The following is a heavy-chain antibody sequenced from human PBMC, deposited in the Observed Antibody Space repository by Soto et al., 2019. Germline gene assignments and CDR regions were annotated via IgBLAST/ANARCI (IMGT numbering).Heavy chain of an antibody. CDR2: ISADNGNT. J-gene: IGHJ4*02. CDR3: AGREVGTGRDVDY. CDR1: GYTFSSYG. V-gene: IGHV1-18*01. Sequence: QVQLVQSGAEVKKPGASVKVSCKASGYTFSSYGISWVRQAPGQGLEWMGWISADNGNTKYAQKLQDKVTMTTDTSTSTAYMELTSLGSGATAVYYCAGREVGTGRDVDYWGQGTLVTVSS. D-gene: IGHD7-27*01.